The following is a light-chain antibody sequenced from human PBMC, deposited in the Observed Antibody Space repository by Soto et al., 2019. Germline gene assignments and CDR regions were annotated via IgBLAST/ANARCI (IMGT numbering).Light chain of an antibody. J-gene: IGLJ1*01. CDR3: NSYTTSNTLV. V-gene: IGLV2-14*03. CDR1: SSDIGAHNF. Sequence: QSVLAQPASVSGSPGQAITVSCSGTSSDIGAHNFVSWYQQHPGKAPKLIIYEVINRPSGVSDRFSGSKSGNTASLTISGLQSEDEVDYYRNSYTTSNTLVFGSGTRSPS. CDR2: EVI.